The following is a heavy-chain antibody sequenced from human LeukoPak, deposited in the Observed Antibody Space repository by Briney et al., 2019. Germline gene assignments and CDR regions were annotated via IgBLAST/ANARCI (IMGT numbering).Heavy chain of an antibody. D-gene: IGHD3-22*01. CDR1: GFTFSSYG. CDR3: ARDSVEDSRGAFDI. V-gene: IGHV3-33*01. CDR2: IWYDGSNK. J-gene: IGHJ3*02. Sequence: GGCLRLSCAASGFTFSSYGMHWVRQAPGKGLEWVAVIWYDGSNKYYADSVKGRFAISRDSSKNTLYLQMNSLRAEDTAVYYCARDSVEDSRGAFDIWGQGTMVTAPS.